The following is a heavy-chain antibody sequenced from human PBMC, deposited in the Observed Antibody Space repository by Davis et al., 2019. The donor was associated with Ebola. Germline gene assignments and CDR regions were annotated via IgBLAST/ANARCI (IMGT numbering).Heavy chain of an antibody. CDR3: ARQVHTYYYDSSGYGPKYYFDY. CDR1: GDSVSSSSYY. CDR2: IHYSGST. Sequence: MPSETLSLTCAVSGDSVSSSSYYWGWIRQPPGKGLEWIGNIHYSGSTNHNPSLKSRVTISVDTSKNQFSLKLSSVTAADTAVYYCARQVHTYYYDSSGYGPKYYFDYWGQGTLVTVSS. D-gene: IGHD3-22*01. V-gene: IGHV4-39*01. J-gene: IGHJ4*02.